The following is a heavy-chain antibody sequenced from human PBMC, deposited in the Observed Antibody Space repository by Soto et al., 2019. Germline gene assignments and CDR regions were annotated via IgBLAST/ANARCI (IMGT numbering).Heavy chain of an antibody. J-gene: IGHJ2*01. D-gene: IGHD2-2*01. CDR2: IIPIFGTA. CDR3: ARDLDVGYCSSTSCYNYWYFDL. CDR1: GGTFSSYA. Sequence: QVQLVQSGAEVKKPGSSVKVSCKASGGTFSSYAISWVRQAPGQGLEWMGGIIPIFGTANYAQKFQGRVTITADESTSTAYMELSSLRSEDTAVYYCARDLDVGYCSSTSCYNYWYFDLWGRGTLVTVSS. V-gene: IGHV1-69*01.